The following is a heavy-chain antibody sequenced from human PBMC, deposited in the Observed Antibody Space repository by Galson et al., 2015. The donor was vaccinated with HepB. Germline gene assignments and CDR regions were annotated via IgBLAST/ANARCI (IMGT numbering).Heavy chain of an antibody. Sequence: SLRLSCAASGFTLSSYGMHWVRQAPGKGLEWVAVISYDGSNKYYADSVKGRFTISRDNSKNTLYLQMNSLRAEDTAVYYCAKCSVVTASYSYYYYGMDVWGQGTTVTVSS. CDR2: ISYDGSNK. CDR1: GFTLSSYG. J-gene: IGHJ6*02. V-gene: IGHV3-30*18. CDR3: AKCSVVTASYSYYYYGMDV. D-gene: IGHD2-21*02.